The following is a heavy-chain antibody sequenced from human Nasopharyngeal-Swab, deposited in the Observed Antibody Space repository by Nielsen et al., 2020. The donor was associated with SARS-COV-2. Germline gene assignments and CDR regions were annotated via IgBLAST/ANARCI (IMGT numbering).Heavy chain of an antibody. Sequence: SETLSLTCAVYGGSFSGYYWSWIRQPPGKGLEWIGEINHSGSTNYNPSLKSRVTISVDTSKNQFSLKLSPVTAADTAVYYCARQRSITRLRYSTYYFDYWGQGTLVTVSS. D-gene: IGHD3-9*01. V-gene: IGHV4-34*01. J-gene: IGHJ4*02. CDR1: GGSFSGYY. CDR2: INHSGST. CDR3: ARQRSITRLRYSTYYFDY.